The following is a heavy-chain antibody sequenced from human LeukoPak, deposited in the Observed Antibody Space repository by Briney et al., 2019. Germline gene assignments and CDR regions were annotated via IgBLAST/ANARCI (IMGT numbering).Heavy chain of an antibody. D-gene: IGHD7-27*01. CDR3: VRAPGTGDYYYYYGMDV. CDR1: GGSISSYY. Sequence: SETLSLTCTVSGGSISSYYWSWIRQPPGKGLEWIGNIYYSGSTNYNPSLKSRVTISVDTSKNQFSLKLSSVTAADTAVYYCVRAPGTGDYYYYYGMDVWGQGTTATVSS. CDR2: IYYSGST. V-gene: IGHV4-59*01. J-gene: IGHJ6*02.